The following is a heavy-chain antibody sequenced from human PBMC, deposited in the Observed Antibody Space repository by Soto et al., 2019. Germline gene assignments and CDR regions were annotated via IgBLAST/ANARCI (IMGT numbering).Heavy chain of an antibody. J-gene: IGHJ5*02. V-gene: IGHV3-23*01. D-gene: IGHD3-3*01. Sequence: GVLRLSCVASGFTFSSYAMSWVRQAPGKGLDWVSAISGSGGSTYYADSVKGRFTISRDNSKNTLYLQMNSLRAEDTAVYYCAKPYDFWSGYYGPSYNWFDPWGQGTPVTVSS. CDR1: GFTFSSYA. CDR3: AKPYDFWSGYYGPSYNWFDP. CDR2: ISGSGGST.